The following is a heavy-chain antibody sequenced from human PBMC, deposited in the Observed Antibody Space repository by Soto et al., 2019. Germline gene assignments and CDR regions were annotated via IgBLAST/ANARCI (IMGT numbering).Heavy chain of an antibody. CDR2: IYPGDSDT. Sequence: PGESLKISCKGSGYSFTSYWIGWVRQMPGKGLEWMGIIYPGDSDTRYSPSFQGQVTISADKSISTAYLQWSSLKASDTAMYYCVRGVVVAAASPSVLDYWGQGTLVSVSS. CDR1: GYSFTSYW. CDR3: VRGVVVAAASPSVLDY. D-gene: IGHD2-2*01. J-gene: IGHJ4*02. V-gene: IGHV5-51*01.